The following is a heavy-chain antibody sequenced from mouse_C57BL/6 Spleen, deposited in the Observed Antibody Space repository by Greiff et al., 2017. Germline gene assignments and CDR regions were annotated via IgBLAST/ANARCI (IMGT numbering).Heavy chain of an antibody. J-gene: IGHJ4*01. CDR2: INPNNGGT. CDR1: GYTFTDYY. D-gene: IGHD1-1*01. V-gene: IGHV1-26*01. Sequence: EVQLQQSGPELVKPGASVKISCKASGYTFTDYYMNWVKQSHGKSLEWIGDINPNNGGTSYNQKFKGKATLTVDKSSSTAYMELRSLTSEDSAVYYCASFTTVGSYWGQGTSVTVSS. CDR3: ASFTTVGSY.